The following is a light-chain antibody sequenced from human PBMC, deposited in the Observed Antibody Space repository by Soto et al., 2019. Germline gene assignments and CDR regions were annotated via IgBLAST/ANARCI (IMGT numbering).Light chain of an antibody. V-gene: IGKV3-11*01. J-gene: IGKJ4*01. CDR1: QSVSRY. CDR3: QQRSNWPLLT. Sequence: ETVLTQSPATVSLSPGEIATLSCRSSQSVSRYLAWYQQKPGQAPRLLIYDASNRATGIPARFSGSGSGTDFTLTISSLEPEDFAVYYCQQRSNWPLLTFGGGTKVDIK. CDR2: DAS.